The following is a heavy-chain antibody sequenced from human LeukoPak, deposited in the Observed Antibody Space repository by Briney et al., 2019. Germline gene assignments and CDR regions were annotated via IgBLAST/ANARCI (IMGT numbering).Heavy chain of an antibody. CDR1: GFTVSSNY. CDR3: ARYWVGYGMDV. J-gene: IGHJ6*02. CDR2: IYSGGST. D-gene: IGHD2-8*02. Sequence: QPGGSLRLSCAASGFTVSSNYMSWVRQAPGKGLEWVSVIYSGGSTYYAGSVKGRFTISRDNSKNTLYLQMNSLRAEDAAVYYCARYWVGYGMDVWGQGTTVTVSS. V-gene: IGHV3-53*01.